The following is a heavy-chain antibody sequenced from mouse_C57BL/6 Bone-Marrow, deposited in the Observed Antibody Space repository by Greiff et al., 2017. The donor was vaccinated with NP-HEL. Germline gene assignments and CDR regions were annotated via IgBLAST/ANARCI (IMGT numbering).Heavy chain of an antibody. CDR1: GFSLTSYG. CDR3: ARLLRYAY. J-gene: IGHJ3*01. CDR2: IWSGGST. V-gene: IGHV2-2*01. Sequence: VQLVESGPGLVQPSQSLSITCTVSGFSLTSYGVHWVRQSPGKGLEWLGVIWSGGSTDYNAAFISRLSISKDNSKSQVFFKMTSLQADDTAIYYCARLLRYAYWGQGTLVTVSA. D-gene: IGHD1-1*01.